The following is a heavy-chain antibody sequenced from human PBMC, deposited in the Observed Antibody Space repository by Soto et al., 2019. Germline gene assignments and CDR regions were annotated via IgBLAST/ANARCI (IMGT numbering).Heavy chain of an antibody. J-gene: IGHJ5*02. CDR1: GYSFTSYW. V-gene: IGHV5-51*01. Sequence: GSLKISCKGSGYSFTSYWIGWVRQMPGKGLEWMGIIYPGDSDTRYSPSFQGQVTISADKSISTAYLQWSSLKASDTAMYYCARRPGYCGGDCYREGFDPWGQGTLVTVSS. CDR3: ARRPGYCGGDCYREGFDP. D-gene: IGHD2-21*02. CDR2: IYPGDSDT.